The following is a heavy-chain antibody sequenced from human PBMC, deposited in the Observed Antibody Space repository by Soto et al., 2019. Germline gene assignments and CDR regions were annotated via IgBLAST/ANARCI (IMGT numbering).Heavy chain of an antibody. Sequence: SVKVSCKASGFTFTSSAMQWVRQARGQRLEWIGWIVVGSGNTYYTQKFQGRATIIADDSTTTAYLELSSLRSEDTAIYYCAGVEAVAGIYNYHGLDVWGQGTAVTVSS. CDR2: IVVGSGNT. D-gene: IGHD6-19*01. CDR3: AGVEAVAGIYNYHGLDV. CDR1: GFTFTSSA. J-gene: IGHJ6*02. V-gene: IGHV1-58*02.